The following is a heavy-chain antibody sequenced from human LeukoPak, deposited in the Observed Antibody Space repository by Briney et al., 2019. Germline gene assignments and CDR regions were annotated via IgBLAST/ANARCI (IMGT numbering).Heavy chain of an antibody. CDR3: AKAYLYCSSTSCPSGPRNYGMDV. CDR1: GFTFSSYA. V-gene: IGHV3-23*01. D-gene: IGHD2-2*01. CDR2: ISGSGGST. J-gene: IGHJ6*04. Sequence: GGSLRLSCAASGFTFSSYAMSWVRQAPGKGLEWVSAISGSGGSTYYADSVKGRFTISRDNSKNTLYLQMNSLRAEDTAVYYCAKAYLYCSSTSCPSGPRNYGMDVWGKGTTVTVSS.